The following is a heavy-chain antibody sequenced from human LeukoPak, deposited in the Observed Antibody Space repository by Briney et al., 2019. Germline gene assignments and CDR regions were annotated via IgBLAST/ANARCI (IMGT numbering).Heavy chain of an antibody. CDR1: GYTFTSYD. D-gene: IGHD1-1*01. Sequence: GASVKVSCKASGYTFTSYDINWVRQATGQGLEWMGWMNPNSGNTGYAQKFQGRVTTTTVTSTSTAYMELRSLTLDDTALYYCARAKTLEPSPSNAFDIWGQGTMVTVSS. CDR3: ARAKTLEPSPSNAFDI. J-gene: IGHJ3*02. CDR2: MNPNSGNT. V-gene: IGHV1-8*01.